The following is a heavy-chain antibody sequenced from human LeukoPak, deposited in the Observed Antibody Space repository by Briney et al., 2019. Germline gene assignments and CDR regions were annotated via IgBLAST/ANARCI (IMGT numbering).Heavy chain of an antibody. CDR3: TTDPLRSRGGYYPS. D-gene: IGHD3-10*01. Sequence: GGSLRLSCAASGFTFSNAWMSWVRQAPGKGLEWVGRIKSENDGGTTDYTAPVKGRFTISRDDSKNMLYLQMDSLKTEDTAVYHCTTDPLRSRGGYYPSWGQGTLVTVAS. CDR1: GFTFSNAW. CDR2: IKSENDGGTT. V-gene: IGHV3-15*01. J-gene: IGHJ4*02.